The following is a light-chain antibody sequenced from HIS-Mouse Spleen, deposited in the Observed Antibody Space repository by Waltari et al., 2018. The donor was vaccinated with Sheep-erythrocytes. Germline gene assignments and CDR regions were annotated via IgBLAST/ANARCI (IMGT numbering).Light chain of an antibody. CDR2: WAS. Sequence: DIVMTQSPDSLAVSLGERAPIHCKSSPSVLYSSNNKNYVAWYQQKPGQPPKLLIYWASTRESGVPDRFSGSGSGTDFTLTISSLQAEDVAVYYCQQYYSTPPTFGQGTKVEIK. CDR3: QQYYSTPPT. J-gene: IGKJ1*01. V-gene: IGKV4-1*01. CDR1: PSVLYSSNNKNY.